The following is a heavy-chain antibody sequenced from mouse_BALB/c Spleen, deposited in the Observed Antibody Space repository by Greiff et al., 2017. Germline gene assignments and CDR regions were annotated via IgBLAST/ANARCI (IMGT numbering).Heavy chain of an antibody. J-gene: IGHJ4*01. CDR2: ISSGGSYT. CDR3: ARRDGEGDAMDY. CDR1: GFTFSSYA. V-gene: IGHV5-9-3*01. Sequence: EVQRVESGGGLVKPGGSLKLSCAASGFTFSSYAMSWVRQTPEKRLEWVATISSGGSYTYYPDSVKGRFTISRDNAKNTLYLQMSSLRSEDTAMYYCARRDGEGDAMDYWGQGTSVTVSS.